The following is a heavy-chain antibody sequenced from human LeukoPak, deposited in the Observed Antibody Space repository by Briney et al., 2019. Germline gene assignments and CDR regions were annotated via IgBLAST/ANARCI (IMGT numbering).Heavy chain of an antibody. CDR1: GVSISSYS. CDR3: ARGLWFGDENPPYFDY. D-gene: IGHD3-10*01. J-gene: IGHJ4*02. CDR2: IYTSGST. V-gene: IGHV4-4*07. Sequence: PSETLSLTCTVSGVSISSYSWSWIRQPAGKGLEWIGRIYTSGSTNYNPSLKSRVTMSVDTSKNQFSLKLSSVTAADTAVYYCARGLWFGDENPPYFDYWGQGILVTVSS.